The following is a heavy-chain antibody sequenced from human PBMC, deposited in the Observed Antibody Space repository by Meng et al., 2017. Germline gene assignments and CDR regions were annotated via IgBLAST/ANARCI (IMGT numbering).Heavy chain of an antibody. CDR1: GGSTRSSRYD. D-gene: IGHD3-10*01. V-gene: IGHV4-39*07. Sequence: PRHASGSGLVKPSDTLSLTWQLSGGSTRSSRYDWGCIRQPPGKGLEWIGSIYYSGSTYYNPSLKSRVTISVDTSKNQSSLKLSSVTAADTAVYYCARVPYYGSGSYQYNWFDPWGQGTLVTVSS. CDR2: IYYSGST. J-gene: IGHJ5*02. CDR3: ARVPYYGSGSYQYNWFDP.